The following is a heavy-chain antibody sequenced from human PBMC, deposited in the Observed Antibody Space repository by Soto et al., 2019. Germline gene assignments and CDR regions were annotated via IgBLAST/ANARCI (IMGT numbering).Heavy chain of an antibody. CDR1: GGSISSSSHY. D-gene: IGHD4-17*01. CDR2: IYYRGTT. Sequence: SETLSLTCTVSGGSISSSSHYWGWIRQPPGKGLEWIGNIYYRGTTYYNPSLKSRVTISVDTSKNQFSLKLASVTAADTAVYYCARDYGDYQFDYWGQGTLVTVSS. CDR3: ARDYGDYQFDY. V-gene: IGHV4-39*02. J-gene: IGHJ4*02.